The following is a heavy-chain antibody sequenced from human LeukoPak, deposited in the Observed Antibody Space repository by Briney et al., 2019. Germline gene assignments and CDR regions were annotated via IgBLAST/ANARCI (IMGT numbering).Heavy chain of an antibody. CDR1: GFTFSSYG. J-gene: IGHJ6*02. CDR3: AKDYNVVVPASYYYYYGMDV. CDR2: ISYDGSNK. D-gene: IGHD2-2*01. Sequence: GGSLRLSCAASGFTFSSYGMHWVRQAPGKGLEWVAVISYDGSNKYYADSVKGRFTISRDNSKNTLYLQMNSLRAEDTAVYYCAKDYNVVVPASYYYYYGMDVWGQGTTVTVS. V-gene: IGHV3-30*18.